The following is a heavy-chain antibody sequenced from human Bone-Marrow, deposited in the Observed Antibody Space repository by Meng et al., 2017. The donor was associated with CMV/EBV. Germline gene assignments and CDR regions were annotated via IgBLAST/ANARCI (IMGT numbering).Heavy chain of an antibody. V-gene: IGHV3-30*02. Sequence: GGSLRLSCAASGFTFSSYGMHWVRQAPGKGLEWVAFIRYDGSNKYYADSVKGRFTISRDNSKNTLYLQMNSLRAEDTAVYYCARGTIPSINYWGQGTLVTVSS. CDR2: IRYDGSNK. CDR3: ARGTIPSINY. CDR1: GFTFSSYG. D-gene: IGHD3-3*01. J-gene: IGHJ4*02.